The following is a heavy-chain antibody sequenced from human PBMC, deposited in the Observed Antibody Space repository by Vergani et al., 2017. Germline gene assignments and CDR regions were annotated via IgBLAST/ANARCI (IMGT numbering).Heavy chain of an antibody. J-gene: IGHJ6*03. CDR1: GFTFSSYA. V-gene: IGHV3-30-3*01. CDR2: ISYDGSNK. Sequence: QVQLVESGGGVVQPGRSLRLSYAASGFTFSSYAMHWVRQAPGKGLEWVAVISYDGSNKYYADSVKGRFTISRDNSKNTLYLQMNSLRAEDTAVYYCARDPSVAGTYYYYMDVWGKGTTVTVSS. CDR3: ARDPSVAGTYYYYMDV. D-gene: IGHD6-19*01.